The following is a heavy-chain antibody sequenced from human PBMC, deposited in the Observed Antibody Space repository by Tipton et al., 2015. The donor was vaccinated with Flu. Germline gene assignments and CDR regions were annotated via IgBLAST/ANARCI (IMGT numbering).Heavy chain of an antibody. D-gene: IGHD6-6*01. CDR3: AREGRREQLALDY. Sequence: TLSLTCTVSGASISSESYYWGWIRQPPGKGLEWIGNIYHSGSTNYNPSLKSRVTISLDKSKNQFSLNLSSVTAADTAVYYCAREGRREQLALDYWGQGTLVTVSS. CDR1: GASISSESYY. CDR2: IYHSGST. J-gene: IGHJ4*02. V-gene: IGHV4-39*07.